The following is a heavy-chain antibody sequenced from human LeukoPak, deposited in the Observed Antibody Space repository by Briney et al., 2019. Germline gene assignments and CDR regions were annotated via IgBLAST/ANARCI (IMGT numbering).Heavy chain of an antibody. CDR3: AKDNHPYTGTGSNWFDP. CDR1: GFTFDDYA. J-gene: IGHJ5*02. V-gene: IGHV3-9*01. CDR2: ISWNSGSI. Sequence: GGSLRLSCAASGFTFDDYAMHWVRQAPGKGLEWVSGISWNSGSIGYADSVKGRITISRDNAENSLYLQMISLRAEDTALYYCAKDNHPYTGTGSNWFDPWGQGTLVTVSS. D-gene: IGHD3-9*01.